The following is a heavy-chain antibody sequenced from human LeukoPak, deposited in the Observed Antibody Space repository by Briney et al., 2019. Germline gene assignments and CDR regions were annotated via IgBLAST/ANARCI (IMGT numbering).Heavy chain of an antibody. D-gene: IGHD3-22*01. J-gene: IGHJ3*01. CDR3: AGFFYDNSGDAFDL. CDR2: LIPIYGSA. Sequence: SVKVTCKASGGSFTFTSHAISWVRQAPGQGLEWMGGLIPIYGSANYAQKFQGRVTITSDESTRTVYMELSSLRPEDSAVYYCAGFFYDNSGDAFDLWGQGTMVTVSS. CDR1: GGSFTFTSHA. V-gene: IGHV1-69*13.